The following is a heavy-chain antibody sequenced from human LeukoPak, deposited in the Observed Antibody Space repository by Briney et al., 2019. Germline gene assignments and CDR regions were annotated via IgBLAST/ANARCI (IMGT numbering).Heavy chain of an antibody. CDR2: IYHSGST. D-gene: IGHD6-13*01. Sequence: SETLSLTCTVSGGSISSGDYYWSWIRQPPGKGLEWIGYIYHSGSTYFNPSLKSRVAISVDTSKNQFSLKLSSVTAADTAVYYCARGSKAAPGTFDYWGQGTLVTVSS. V-gene: IGHV4-30-4*02. J-gene: IGHJ4*02. CDR3: ARGSKAAPGTFDY. CDR1: GGSISSGDYY.